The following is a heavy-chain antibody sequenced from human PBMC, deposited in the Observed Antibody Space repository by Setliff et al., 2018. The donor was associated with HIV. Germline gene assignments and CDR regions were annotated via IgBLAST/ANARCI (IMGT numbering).Heavy chain of an antibody. J-gene: IGHJ3*02. CDR3: ARALTHYFGNNKSSWPYAFDI. Sequence: SETLSLTCTVSSGSISTYYWTWIRQPPGKGLEYIGYIYYTGSTDYNPSLNGRVTISIDMSKSQFSLKLNSVTAADTAVYYCARALTHYFGNNKSSWPYAFDIWGLGTMVTVSS. D-gene: IGHD3-10*01. CDR2: IYYTGST. V-gene: IGHV4-59*01. CDR1: SGSISTYY.